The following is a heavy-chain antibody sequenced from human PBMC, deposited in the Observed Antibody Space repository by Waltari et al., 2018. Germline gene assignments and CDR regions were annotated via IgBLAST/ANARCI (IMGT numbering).Heavy chain of an antibody. V-gene: IGHV3-53*02. J-gene: IGHJ3*02. CDR1: GFTVSSNY. D-gene: IGHD5-12*01. Sequence: EVQLVETGGGLIQPGGSLRLSCAASGFTVSSNYMSWVRQAPGKGGEGVSVIYSGGSTYYADSVKGRFTISRDNSKNTLYLQMNSLRAEDTAVYYCARREPDGGYEGAFDIWGQGTMVTVSS. CDR2: IYSGGST. CDR3: ARREPDGGYEGAFDI.